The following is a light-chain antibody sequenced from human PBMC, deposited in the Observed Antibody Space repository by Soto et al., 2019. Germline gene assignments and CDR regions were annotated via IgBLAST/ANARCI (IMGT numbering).Light chain of an antibody. J-gene: IGKJ1*01. CDR1: QSVSSN. V-gene: IGKV3-15*01. Sequence: EIVMTQSPATLSVSPGERATLSCRASQSVSSNLAWYQQKPGQAPRLLIYGASTRATGIPARFSGSGSGTAFPPTIISLQSEDFAVYSCQQYNNWPPWTFGQGTKVEIK. CDR2: GAS. CDR3: QQYNNWPPWT.